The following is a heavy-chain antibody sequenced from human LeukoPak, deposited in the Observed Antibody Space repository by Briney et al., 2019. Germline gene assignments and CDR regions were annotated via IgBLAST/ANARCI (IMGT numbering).Heavy chain of an antibody. CDR2: ISAYSGRT. V-gene: IGHV1-18*04. CDR1: GYTLTNYG. D-gene: IGHD3-22*01. J-gene: IGHJ4*02. CDR3: ARDPRNYYDSSGYSVNFEY. Sequence: ASVKVSCKASGYTLTNYGISWVRQAPGQGLEWMGWISAYSGRTKSVQKVQDRVTMTTDTSTNTAYIELRSLRSDDTAVYYCARDPRNYYDSSGYSVNFEYWGQGTLLTVSS.